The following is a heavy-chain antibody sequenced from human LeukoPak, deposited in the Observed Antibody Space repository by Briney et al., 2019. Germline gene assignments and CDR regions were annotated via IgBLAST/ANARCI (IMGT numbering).Heavy chain of an antibody. Sequence: GGSLRLSCAASGFTFTDYPMSWLRQAPGKGVEWVSALTRSGGDTYHADSVKGRFTISRDNAKNSLYLQMNSLRAEDTAVYYCARAAAGSRDAFDIWGQGTMVTVSS. CDR2: LTRSGGDT. J-gene: IGHJ3*02. CDR1: GFTFTDYP. V-gene: IGHV3-11*01. D-gene: IGHD6-13*01. CDR3: ARAAAGSRDAFDI.